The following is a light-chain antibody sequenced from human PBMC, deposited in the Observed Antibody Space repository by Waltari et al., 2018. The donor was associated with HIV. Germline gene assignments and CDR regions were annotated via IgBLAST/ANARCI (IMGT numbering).Light chain of an antibody. Sequence: HSVLTQPPSASGTPGQRVTISCSGSSSTIGSNNVYWYYHLPGTAPKLLIYKNNPRPSGVPDRFSGFKAGTSASLAISGLRSEDEAEYYCATWDDSLSGRVFGGGTKLTVL. J-gene: IGLJ3*02. CDR1: SSTIGSNN. CDR2: KNN. CDR3: ATWDDSLSGRV. V-gene: IGLV1-47*01.